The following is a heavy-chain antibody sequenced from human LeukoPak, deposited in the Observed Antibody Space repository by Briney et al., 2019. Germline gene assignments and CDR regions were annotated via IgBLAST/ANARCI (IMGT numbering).Heavy chain of an antibody. CDR3: ARLTDRSIAAAGGTSDY. J-gene: IGHJ4*02. CDR1: GGSISSSSYY. CDR2: IYYSGST. V-gene: IGHV4-39*01. D-gene: IGHD6-13*01. Sequence: SETLSLTCTVSGGSISSSSYYWGWIRQPSGKGLEWIGSIYYSGSTYYNPSLKSRVTISVDTSKNQFSLKLSSVTAADTAVYYCARLTDRSIAAAGGTSDYWGQGTLVTVSS.